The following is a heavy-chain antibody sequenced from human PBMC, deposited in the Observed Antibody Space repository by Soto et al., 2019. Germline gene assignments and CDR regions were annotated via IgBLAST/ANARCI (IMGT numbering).Heavy chain of an antibody. CDR1: GGTFSSDV. CDR2: IAPMFGTP. V-gene: IGHV1-69*13. D-gene: IGHD3-10*01. CDR3: ARGRDGSNYYFDY. Sequence: GASVKVSCKASGGTFSSDVISWVRQAPGQGLEWMGGIAPMFGTPSYAQKFQGRVTITADESTSTAYMELSSLRSGDTAVYYCARGRDGSNYYFDYWGQGTLVTVSS. J-gene: IGHJ4*02.